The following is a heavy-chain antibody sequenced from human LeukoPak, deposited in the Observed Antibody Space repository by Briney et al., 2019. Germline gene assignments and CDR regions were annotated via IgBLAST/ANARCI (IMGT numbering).Heavy chain of an antibody. CDR3: ARGYYYDSSGYYYYDY. J-gene: IGHJ4*02. D-gene: IGHD3-22*01. CDR2: INAGNGNT. CDR1: GYTFTSYA. V-gene: IGHV1-3*03. Sequence: GASVKVSCKASGYTFTSYAMHWVRQAPGQRLEWMGWINAGNGNTKYSQEFQGRVIITRDTSASTAYMELSSLRSEDMAVYYCARGYYYDSSGYYYYDYWGQGTLVTVSS.